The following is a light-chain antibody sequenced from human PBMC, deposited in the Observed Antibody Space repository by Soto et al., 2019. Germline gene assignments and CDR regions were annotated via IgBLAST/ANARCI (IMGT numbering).Light chain of an antibody. Sequence: DIQMTQSPSTLSASVGDRVTITCRASQSISTWLAWYQQKPGKAPKLLIYDASNLENGVPSRFSGSGSGTEFPLTISSLQPDDFATYYCQQYNFYSPYTFGQGTKLEIK. V-gene: IGKV1-5*01. CDR2: DAS. CDR3: QQYNFYSPYT. CDR1: QSISTW. J-gene: IGKJ2*01.